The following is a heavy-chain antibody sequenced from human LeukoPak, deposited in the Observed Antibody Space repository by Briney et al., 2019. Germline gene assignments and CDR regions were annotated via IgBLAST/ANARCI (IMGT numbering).Heavy chain of an antibody. CDR1: GGSIGTDSYY. J-gene: IGHJ4*02. Sequence: PSETLSLTCSVSGGSIGTDSYYGGWVRQPPGKGLEWIGSMYYGGTTYFNPSLKSRVTLSVDTSKNDFSLRLSSVTAADSAVYFCATGKCSGYYDYWGQGTLVTVSS. V-gene: IGHV4-39*02. CDR3: ATGKCSGYYDY. D-gene: IGHD3-22*01. CDR2: MYYGGTT.